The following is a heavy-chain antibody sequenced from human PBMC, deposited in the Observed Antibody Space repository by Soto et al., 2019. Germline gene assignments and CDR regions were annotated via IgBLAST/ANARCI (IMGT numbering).Heavy chain of an antibody. Sequence: ASVKVSCKASGYTFTDYYMHWVRQAPGQGLEWMGWINPNSGGTNYAQKFQGRVTMTRDTSISTAYMELSRLRSDDTAVYYCARKLELRGSYYYFYDMDVWGQGTTVTVSS. CDR3: ARKLELRGSYYYFYDMDV. CDR2: INPNSGGT. D-gene: IGHD1-7*01. V-gene: IGHV1-2*02. J-gene: IGHJ6*02. CDR1: GYTFTDYY.